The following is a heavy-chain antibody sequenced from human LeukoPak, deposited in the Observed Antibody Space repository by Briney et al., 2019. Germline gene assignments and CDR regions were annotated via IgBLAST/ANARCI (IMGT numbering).Heavy chain of an antibody. CDR3: ARGLSPYYYGSGSPTGFDY. Sequence: ASVKVSCKATGYTFTSYGISWVRQAPGQGLDWMGWISAYNGNTNYAQKLQGRVTMTTDTSTSTAYMELRSLRSDDTAVYYCARGLSPYYYGSGSPTGFDYWGQGTLVTVSS. J-gene: IGHJ4*02. CDR1: GYTFTSYG. V-gene: IGHV1-18*01. D-gene: IGHD3-10*01. CDR2: ISAYNGNT.